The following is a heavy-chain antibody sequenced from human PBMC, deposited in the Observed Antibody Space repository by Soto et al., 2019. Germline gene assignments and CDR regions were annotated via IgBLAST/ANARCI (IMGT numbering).Heavy chain of an antibody. CDR2: IYTSGST. CDR1: GGSISSYY. J-gene: IGHJ4*02. Sequence: PSETLSLTCTVSGGSISSYYWSWIRQPAGKGLEWIGRIYTSGSTNYNPSLKSRVTMSVDTSKNQFSLKLSSVTAADTAVYYCARDGKPMVRGVSEYHFDYWGQGTLVTVSS. CDR3: ARDGKPMVRGVSEYHFDY. D-gene: IGHD3-10*01. V-gene: IGHV4-4*07.